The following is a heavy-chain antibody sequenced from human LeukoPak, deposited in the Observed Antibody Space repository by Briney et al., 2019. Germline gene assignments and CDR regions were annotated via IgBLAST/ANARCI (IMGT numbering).Heavy chain of an antibody. CDR2: IPYDGSNK. V-gene: IGHV3-30-3*01. Sequence: PGGSLRLPCAASGFTFSSYAMHWVRQAPGRGLEWVAVIPYDGSNKYYADSVKGRFTISRDNSKNTLYLQMNSLRAEDTAVYYCAREGYYGSGRRAWAFDYWGQGTLVTVSS. CDR3: AREGYYGSGRRAWAFDY. CDR1: GFTFSSYA. J-gene: IGHJ4*02. D-gene: IGHD3-10*01.